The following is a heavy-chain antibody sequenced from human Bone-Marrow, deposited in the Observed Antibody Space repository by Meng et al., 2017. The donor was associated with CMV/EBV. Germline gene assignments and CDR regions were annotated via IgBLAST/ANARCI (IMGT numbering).Heavy chain of an antibody. Sequence: GSLRLSCSVSGDTISTSNYYWGWIRQPPGKGLEWIASVYYSGTTYFSPSLRSRVSIFVDTSKDQFSLRLSSVTAEDTAVCYCATQDAFCSVFWGQGALVTVSS. J-gene: IGHJ4*02. CDR1: GDTISTSNYY. CDR2: VYYSGTT. V-gene: IGHV4-39*01. D-gene: IGHD2-15*01. CDR3: ATQDAFCSVF.